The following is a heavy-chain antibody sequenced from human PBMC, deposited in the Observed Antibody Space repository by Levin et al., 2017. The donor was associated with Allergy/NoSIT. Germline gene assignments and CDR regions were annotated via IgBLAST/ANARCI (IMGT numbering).Heavy chain of an antibody. CDR2: INSDGSST. Sequence: GESLKISCAASGFTFSSYWMHWVRQAPGKGLVWVSRINSDGSSTSYADSVKGRFTISRDNAKNTLYLQMNSLRAEDTAVYYCAVFRHGYNNWGQGTLVTVSS. CDR1: GFTFSSYW. V-gene: IGHV3-74*01. J-gene: IGHJ4*02. CDR3: AVFRHGYNN. D-gene: IGHD5-24*01.